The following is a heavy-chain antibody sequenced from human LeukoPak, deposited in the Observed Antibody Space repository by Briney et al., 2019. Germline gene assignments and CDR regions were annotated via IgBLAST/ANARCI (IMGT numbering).Heavy chain of an antibody. D-gene: IGHD3-16*01. CDR2: IYTSGST. CDR1: GGSISSYY. V-gene: IGHV4-4*09. Sequence: SETLSLTCTVSGGSISSYYWSWIRQPPGKGLEWIGYIYTSGSTNYNPSLKSRVTISVDTSKNHFSLKLSSVTAADTAVYYCARGPGGNFDYWGQGTLVTVSS. CDR3: ARGPGGNFDY. J-gene: IGHJ4*02.